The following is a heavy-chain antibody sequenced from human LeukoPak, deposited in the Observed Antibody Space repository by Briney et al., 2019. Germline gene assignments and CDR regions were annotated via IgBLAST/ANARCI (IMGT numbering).Heavy chain of an antibody. J-gene: IGHJ4*02. CDR3: ARGPIGGQLPFPD. CDR2: INPSGGST. D-gene: IGHD3-10*01. Sequence: ASVKVSCKASGYTFTSYYLHWVRQAPGQGLEWMGIINPSGGSTSYAQKFQGRVTMTRDTSTSTVYMKLSSLRSEDTAVYYCARGPIGGQLPFPDWGQGTLVTVSS. V-gene: IGHV1-46*01. CDR1: GYTFTSYY.